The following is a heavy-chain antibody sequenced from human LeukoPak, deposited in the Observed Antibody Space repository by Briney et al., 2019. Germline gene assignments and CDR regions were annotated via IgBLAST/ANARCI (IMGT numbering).Heavy chain of an antibody. V-gene: IGHV4-59*08. Sequence: SETLSLTCTVSAGSISSYYWSWVRQPPGRGLEWIGHIYYSGSSNYNPSLKSRVTISVDTSKNQFSLNMRSVTASDTAVYYCARLNYYFYGTDVWGQGTSVTVSS. CDR3: ARLNYYFYGTDV. CDR1: AGSISSYY. J-gene: IGHJ6*02. CDR2: IYYSGSS.